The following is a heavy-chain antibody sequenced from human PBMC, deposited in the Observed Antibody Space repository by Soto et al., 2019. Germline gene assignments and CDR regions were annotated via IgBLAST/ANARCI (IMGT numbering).Heavy chain of an antibody. J-gene: IGHJ4*02. CDR2: TSYDGSNN. D-gene: IGHD3-16*01. CDR3: ARWGTTGGLDV. Sequence: QVQLVESGGGVVXPXTXLRLSXVGSGFXFRSYVXXWVRQAPGKGLEWVALTSYDGSNNFYGDSVKGRFTISRDNSRNTVELQMDSLRLEDTALYYCARWGTTGGLDVWGQGTLVSVSS. CDR1: GFXFRSYV. V-gene: IGHV3-33*05.